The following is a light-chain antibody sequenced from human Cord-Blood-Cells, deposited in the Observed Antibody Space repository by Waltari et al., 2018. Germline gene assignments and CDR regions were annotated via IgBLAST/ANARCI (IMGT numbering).Light chain of an antibody. CDR3: QSYDSSLSGSWV. CDR2: GNR. J-gene: IGLJ3*02. V-gene: IGLV1-40*01. CDR1: SSNIGAGYD. Sequence: QSVLTQPPSVSGAPGQRVTISCTGSSSNIGAGYDVHWYQQLPGTAPELPSCGNRNRPSGVADRFSGAKSGTSASLAITGLQAEDEADYYCQSYDSSLSGSWVFGGGTKLTVL.